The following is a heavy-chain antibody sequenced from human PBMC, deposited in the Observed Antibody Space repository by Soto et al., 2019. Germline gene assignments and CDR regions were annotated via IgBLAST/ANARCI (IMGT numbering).Heavy chain of an antibody. CDR3: ARAIWRLRLGELSFDAFDI. V-gene: IGHV1-18*01. Sequence: ASVKVSCKASGYTFTSYGISWVRQAPGQGLEWMGWISAYNGNTNYAQKLQGRVTMTTDTSTSTAYMELRSLRSDDTAVYYCARAIWRLRLGELSFDAFDIWGQGTMVTVSS. CDR2: ISAYNGNT. J-gene: IGHJ3*02. D-gene: IGHD3-16*02. CDR1: GYTFTSYG.